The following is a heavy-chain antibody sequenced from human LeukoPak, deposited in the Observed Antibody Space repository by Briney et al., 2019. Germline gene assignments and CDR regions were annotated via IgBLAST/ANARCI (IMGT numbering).Heavy chain of an antibody. D-gene: IGHD6-13*01. CDR3: ARDHSSSWYFDY. CDR2: IKQDGSEK. V-gene: IGHV3-7*01. CDR1: GFTFSSYW. Sequence: GGSLRLSCAASGFTFSSYWMSWVRQAPGKGLGWVANIKQDGSEKYYVDSVKGRFTISRDNAENSLYLQMNSLRAEDTAVYYCARDHSSSWYFDYWGQGTLVTVSS. J-gene: IGHJ4*02.